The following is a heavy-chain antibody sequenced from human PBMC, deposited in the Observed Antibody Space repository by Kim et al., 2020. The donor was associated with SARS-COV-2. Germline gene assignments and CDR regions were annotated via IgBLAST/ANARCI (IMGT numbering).Heavy chain of an antibody. D-gene: IGHD3-10*01. CDR1: GGSISSGGYY. CDR3: ARDPGGDDWFGELSGGWFDP. Sequence: SETLSLTCTVSGGSISSGGYYWSWIRQHPGKGLEWIGYIYYSGSTYYNPSLKSRVTISVDTSKNQFSLKLSSVTAADTAVYYCARDPGGDDWFGELSGGWFDPWGQGTLVTVSS. CDR2: IYYSGST. V-gene: IGHV4-31*03. J-gene: IGHJ5*02.